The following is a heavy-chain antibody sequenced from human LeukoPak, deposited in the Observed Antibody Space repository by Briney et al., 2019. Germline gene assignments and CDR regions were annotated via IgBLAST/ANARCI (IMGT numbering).Heavy chain of an antibody. J-gene: IGHJ4*02. Sequence: GASVKVSCKASGYTFTGYYMHWVRQAPGQGLEWMGWINPNSGGTNYAQKFQGRVTMTRDTSISTAYMELSRLRSDDTAVYYCARGAYSIGGAYYFDYWGQGTLVTVSS. D-gene: IGHD4-11*01. V-gene: IGHV1-2*02. CDR3: ARGAYSIGGAYYFDY. CDR2: INPNSGGT. CDR1: GYTFTGYY.